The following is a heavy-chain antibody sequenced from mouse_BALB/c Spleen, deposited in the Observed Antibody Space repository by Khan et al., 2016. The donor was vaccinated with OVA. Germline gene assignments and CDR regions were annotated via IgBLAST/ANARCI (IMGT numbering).Heavy chain of an antibody. J-gene: IGHJ4*01. CDR1: GFSLTSYG. CDR3: VKQNYGTLYAMDY. CDR2: IWGDGST. V-gene: IGHV2-3*01. Sequence: QVQLKESGPGLVAPSQSLSITCTVSGFSLTSYGVNWVRQPPGKGLEWLGVIWGDGSTNYHSALISRLSILKVNSKSQVSFKLNSLQTDDTATYDCVKQNYGTLYAMDYWGQGTAVTVSS. D-gene: IGHD2-1*01.